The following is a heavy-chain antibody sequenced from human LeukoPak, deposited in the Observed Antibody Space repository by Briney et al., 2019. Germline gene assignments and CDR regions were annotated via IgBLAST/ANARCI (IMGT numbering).Heavy chain of an antibody. CDR3: ASVTVTTWAPDGHMDV. CDR1: GYTFTSYD. CDR2: IIPMFGTT. D-gene: IGHD4-11*01. J-gene: IGHJ6*03. Sequence: ASMKVSCKASGYTFTSYDIDWVRQAPGQGLEWMGRIIPMFGTTNYAQKFQGRVTITTDESTSTAYMEVSSLRIEDTAVYYCASVTVTTWAPDGHMDVWGKGTTVTVSS. V-gene: IGHV1-69*05.